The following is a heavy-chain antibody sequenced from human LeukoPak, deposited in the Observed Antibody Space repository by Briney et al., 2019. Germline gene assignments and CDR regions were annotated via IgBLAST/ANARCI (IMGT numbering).Heavy chain of an antibody. J-gene: IGHJ4*02. V-gene: IGHV3-23*01. D-gene: IGHD3-10*01. CDR1: GFTFSSYG. Sequence: GGSLRLSCAASGFTFSSYGMSWVRQAPGKGLEWVSAISGSGGSTYYADSVKGRFTISRDNSKNTLYLQMNSLRAEDTAVYYCAKDRVITMVRGVPLYFWGQGTLVTVSS. CDR2: ISGSGGST. CDR3: AKDRVITMVRGVPLYF.